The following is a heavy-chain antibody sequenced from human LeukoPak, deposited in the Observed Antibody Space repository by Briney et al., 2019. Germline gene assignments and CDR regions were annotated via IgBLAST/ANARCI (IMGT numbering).Heavy chain of an antibody. CDR3: ARDRRKTGYQPLLYTYDY. CDR2: IYTSGST. CDR1: GGSISSGSYY. V-gene: IGHV4-61*02. D-gene: IGHD2-2*02. J-gene: IGHJ4*02. Sequence: SQTLSLTCTVSGGSISSGSYYWSWIRQPAGKGLEWIGRIYTSGSTNYNPSLKSRVTISVDTSKNQFSLKLSSVTAADTAVYYCARDRRKTGYQPLLYTYDYWGQGTPVTVSS.